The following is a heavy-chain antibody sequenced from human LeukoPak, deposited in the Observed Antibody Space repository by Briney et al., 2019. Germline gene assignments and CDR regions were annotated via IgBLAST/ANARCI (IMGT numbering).Heavy chain of an antibody. J-gene: IGHJ6*02. V-gene: IGHV3-23*01. D-gene: IGHD1-26*01. Sequence: GGSLRLSCAASGFTFSSYAMSWVRQAPGKGLEWVSAISGSGGSTYYADSVKGRFTISRDNSKNTLYLQMNSLRAEDTAVYYCAKDSRHHSPGGYYYYGMDVWGQGTTVTVSS. CDR2: ISGSGGST. CDR3: AKDSRHHSPGGYYYYGMDV. CDR1: GFTFSSYA.